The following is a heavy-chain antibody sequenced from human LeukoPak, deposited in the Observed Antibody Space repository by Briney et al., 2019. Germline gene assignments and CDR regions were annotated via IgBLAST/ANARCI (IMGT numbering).Heavy chain of an antibody. CDR1: GGSISPYY. CDR3: ARFGYSYGLDS. Sequence: PSETLSLTCTVSGGSISPYYWSWIRQPPGKGLEWIGYIHYTGSTSYNPSLKSRVTISIDTSKNQFSLKLSSVTAADTAVYYCARFGYSYGLDSWGQGTLVTVSS. D-gene: IGHD5-18*01. CDR2: IHYTGST. V-gene: IGHV4-59*01. J-gene: IGHJ4*02.